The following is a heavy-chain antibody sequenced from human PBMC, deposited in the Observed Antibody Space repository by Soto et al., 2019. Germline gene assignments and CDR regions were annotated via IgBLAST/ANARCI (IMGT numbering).Heavy chain of an antibody. V-gene: IGHV4-31*01. CDR2: IYYSGST. Sequence: QVQLQESGPGLVKPSQTLSLTCTVSGGSISSGGYYWSWIRQHPGKGLEWIWYIYYSGSTYYNPAPXYLXTGSLVTSKNQFSLKLGSVTAGDTAVYYCARSVFPWGQGTLVTVSS. CDR1: GGSISSGGYY. CDR3: ARSVFP. J-gene: IGHJ5*02.